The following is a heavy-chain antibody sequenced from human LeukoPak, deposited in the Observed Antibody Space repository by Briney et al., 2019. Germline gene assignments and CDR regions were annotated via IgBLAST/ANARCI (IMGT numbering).Heavy chain of an antibody. J-gene: IGHJ4*02. CDR3: ARDCGGDCGDYYFDY. CDR1: GGSISSNNW. V-gene: IGHV4-4*02. D-gene: IGHD2-21*02. CDR2: IYHSGSP. Sequence: PSETLSLTCAVSGGSISSNNWWGWVRQPPGKGLEWIGEIYHSGSPNYNPSPKSRVTISVGTSKNQFSLKLSSVTAADTAVYYCARDCGGDCGDYYFDYWGQGTLVTVSS.